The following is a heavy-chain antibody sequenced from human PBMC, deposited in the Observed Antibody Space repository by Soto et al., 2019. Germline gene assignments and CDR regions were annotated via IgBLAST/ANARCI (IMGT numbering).Heavy chain of an antibody. CDR1: GVSITIHY. CDR3: TVGGAGHPFDY. CDR2: IHYSGST. Sequence: PSETLSLTCTVSGVSITIHYWTWIRQPPGKGLEWIGNIHYSGSTNYSPSLKGRVIISVDTSENQSSLKLSSVTTADTAVYYCTVGGAGHPFDYWGQGTLVTVSS. J-gene: IGHJ4*02. D-gene: IGHD3-16*01. V-gene: IGHV4-59*11.